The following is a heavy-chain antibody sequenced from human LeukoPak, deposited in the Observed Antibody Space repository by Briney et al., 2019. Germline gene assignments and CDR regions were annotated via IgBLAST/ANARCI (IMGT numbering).Heavy chain of an antibody. D-gene: IGHD2-15*01. CDR3: ARALVAATGHFDY. CDR1: GGSISSGSYY. J-gene: IGHJ4*02. Sequence: SQTLSLTCTVSGGSISSGSYYWSWIRQPAGTGLEWIGRIYTSGSTNYNPSLKSRVTISVDTSKNQFSLKLSSVTAADTAVYYCARALVAATGHFDYWGQGTLVTVSS. V-gene: IGHV4-61*02. CDR2: IYTSGST.